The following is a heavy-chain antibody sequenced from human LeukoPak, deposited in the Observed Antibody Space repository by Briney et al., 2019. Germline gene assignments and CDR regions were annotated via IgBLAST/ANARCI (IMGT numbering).Heavy chain of an antibody. J-gene: IGHJ4*02. CDR1: GYTFTIYG. CDR3: AREVAGNYYDSSGYYPLGY. CDR2: IIPILGIA. D-gene: IGHD3-22*01. Sequence: SVTVSCTASGYTFTIYGISWVRQAPGQGLEWMGRIIPILGIANYAQKFQGRVTITADKSTSTAYMGLSSLRSEDTAVYYCAREVAGNYYDSSGYYPLGYWGQGTLVTVSS. V-gene: IGHV1-69*04.